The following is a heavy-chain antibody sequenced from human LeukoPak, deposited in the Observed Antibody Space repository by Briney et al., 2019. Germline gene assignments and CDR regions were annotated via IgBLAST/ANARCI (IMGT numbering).Heavy chain of an antibody. V-gene: IGHV1-2*02. J-gene: IGHJ4*02. Sequence: GASVKVSCKASGYTFTSYYMHWVRQAPGQSPEWMGWINPNTGDTKYAQKFQGRVTMTRDTTISTAYLELSRLTSDDTAVYYCASYPRYVSTPPFDYWGQGTLVTVSS. D-gene: IGHD2-15*01. CDR3: ASYPRYVSTPPFDY. CDR1: GYTFTSYY. CDR2: INPNTGDT.